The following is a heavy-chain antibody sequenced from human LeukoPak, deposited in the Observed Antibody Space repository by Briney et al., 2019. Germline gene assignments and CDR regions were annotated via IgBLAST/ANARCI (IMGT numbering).Heavy chain of an antibody. CDR2: IYYSGST. V-gene: IGHV4-39*01. J-gene: IGHJ4*02. CDR3: ASGPRPFDY. CDR1: GGSISRSSYY. Sequence: PSETLSLTCSVSGGSISRSSYYWGWIRQPPGTGLEWIGSIYYSGSTYYNPSLKSRVTISVDTSKNQFSLKLSSVTAADTAVYYCASGPRPFDYWGQGTLVTVSS.